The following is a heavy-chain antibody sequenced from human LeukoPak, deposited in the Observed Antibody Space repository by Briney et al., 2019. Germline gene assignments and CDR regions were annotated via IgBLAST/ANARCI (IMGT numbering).Heavy chain of an antibody. CDR1: GFTFSSYA. D-gene: IGHD5-18*01. Sequence: GGSQRLSCAASGFTFSSYAMSWVRQAPGKGLEWVANIKQDGSEKYYVDSVKGRFTISRDNAKNSLYLQMNSLRAEDTAVYYCARDTGGGYSCYDCWGQGTLVTVSS. CDR3: ARDTGGGYSCYDC. V-gene: IGHV3-7*01. CDR2: IKQDGSEK. J-gene: IGHJ4*02.